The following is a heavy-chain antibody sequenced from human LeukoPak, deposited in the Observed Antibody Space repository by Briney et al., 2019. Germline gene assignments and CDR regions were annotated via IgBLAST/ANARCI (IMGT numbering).Heavy chain of an antibody. V-gene: IGHV1-46*01. D-gene: IGHD6-13*01. J-gene: IGHJ6*02. CDR3: ARDLASSSWYPPYYYYGMDV. CDR2: INPSGGST. CDR1: GYTFTSYY. Sequence: ASVKVSCKASGYTFTSYYMHWVRQAPGQGLEWMGIINPSGGSTSYAQKFQGRVTMTRDTSTSTVYMELSSLRSEDTAVYYCARDLASSSWYPPYYYYGMDVWGQGTTVTVS.